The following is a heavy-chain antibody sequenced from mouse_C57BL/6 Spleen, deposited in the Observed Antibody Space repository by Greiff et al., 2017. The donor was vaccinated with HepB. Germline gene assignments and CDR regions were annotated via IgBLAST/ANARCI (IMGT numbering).Heavy chain of an antibody. D-gene: IGHD1-1*01. V-gene: IGHV1-52*01. J-gene: IGHJ1*03. CDR1: GYTFTSYW. CDR3: ARPPGDYFGYFDV. CDR2: IDPSDSET. Sequence: QVQLQQPGAELVRPGSSVKLSCKASGYTFTSYWMHWVKQRPIQGLEWIGNIDPSDSETHYNQKFKDKATLTVDKSSSTAYMQLSSLTSEDSAVYYCARPPGDYFGYFDVWGTGTTVTVSS.